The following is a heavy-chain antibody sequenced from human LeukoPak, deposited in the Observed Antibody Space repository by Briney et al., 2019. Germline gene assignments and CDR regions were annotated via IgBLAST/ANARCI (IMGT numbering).Heavy chain of an antibody. CDR1: GGSISSGGYY. Sequence: PSETLSLTCTVSGGSISSGGYYWSWIRQHLGKGLEWIGYIYYSGSTYYNPSLKSRVTISVDTSKNQFSLKLSSVTAADTAVYYCARTQGVGDYYDSSGYYSHAFDIWGQGTMVTVSS. V-gene: IGHV4-31*03. CDR3: ARTQGVGDYYDSSGYYSHAFDI. CDR2: IYYSGST. J-gene: IGHJ3*02. D-gene: IGHD3-22*01.